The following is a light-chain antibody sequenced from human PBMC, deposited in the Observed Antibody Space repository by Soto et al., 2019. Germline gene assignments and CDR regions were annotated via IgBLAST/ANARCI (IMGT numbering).Light chain of an antibody. CDR2: GAS. CDR3: QQSGGSST. J-gene: IGKJ1*01. CDR1: HSGRNSY. V-gene: IGKV3-20*01. Sequence: ESGLTRSAGTLSLSPGERANLSCRASHSGRNSYLAWYQQKPGQAPRLLIYGASNRATGIPERFSSRGSATDFSLTISILEQEECAFYYCQQSGGSSTFGQGTK.